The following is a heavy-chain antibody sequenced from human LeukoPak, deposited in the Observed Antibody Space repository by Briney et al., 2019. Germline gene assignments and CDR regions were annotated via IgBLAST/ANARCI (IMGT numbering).Heavy chain of an antibody. Sequence: SETLSLTCTVSGGSISSYYWSWIRQPPGKGLEWIGYIYYSGSTNYNPSLKSRVTISVDTSKNQFSLKLSSVTAADTAVYYCARGRGVDIHFDPWGQGTLVTVSS. V-gene: IGHV4-59*01. CDR3: ARGRGVDIHFDP. D-gene: IGHD3-3*01. CDR2: IYYSGST. J-gene: IGHJ5*02. CDR1: GGSISSYY.